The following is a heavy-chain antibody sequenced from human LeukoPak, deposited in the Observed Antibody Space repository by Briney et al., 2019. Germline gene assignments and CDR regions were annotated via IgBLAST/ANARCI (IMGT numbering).Heavy chain of an antibody. D-gene: IGHD5-18*01. J-gene: IGHJ4*02. V-gene: IGHV1-2*02. Sequence: GASVKVSCKASGYTFTGYYMHWVRQAPGQGLEWMGWINPNSGGTNYAQKFQGRVTMTRDTSISTAYMELSRLRSDDTAVYYCARVMTMVTRGYSYGYGYWGQGTLVTVSS. CDR2: INPNSGGT. CDR1: GYTFTGYY. CDR3: ARVMTMVTRGYSYGYGY.